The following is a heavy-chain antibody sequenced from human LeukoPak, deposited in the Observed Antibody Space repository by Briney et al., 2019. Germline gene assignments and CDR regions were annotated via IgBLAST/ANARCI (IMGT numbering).Heavy chain of an antibody. Sequence: SETLSLTCTVSGDSITSGDYYWSWLRQHPGKGLEWIGYIYYSGRTYYNASLKSRITISLDASKGQFSLNLTSVTAPDTAMYYCARAGGRLGTDSWGQGTLVTVSS. CDR1: GDSITSGDYY. CDR2: IYYSGRT. J-gene: IGHJ4*02. CDR3: ARAGGRLGTDS. V-gene: IGHV4-31*03. D-gene: IGHD7-27*01.